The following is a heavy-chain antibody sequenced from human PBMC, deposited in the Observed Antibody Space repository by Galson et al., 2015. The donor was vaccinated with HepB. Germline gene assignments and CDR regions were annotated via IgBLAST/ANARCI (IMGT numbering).Heavy chain of an antibody. Sequence: QSGAEVKKPGESLRISCKGSGYSFTSYWITWVRQMPGKGLEWMGRIDPSDSYTNYSPSFQGHVTISADKSISTAYLQWSSLKASDTAMYYCARQVVVAGTAGWLDPWGQGTMVTVSS. J-gene: IGHJ3*01. V-gene: IGHV5-10-1*01. D-gene: IGHD6-19*01. CDR3: ARQVVVAGTAGWLDP. CDR1: GYSFTSYW. CDR2: IDPSDSYT.